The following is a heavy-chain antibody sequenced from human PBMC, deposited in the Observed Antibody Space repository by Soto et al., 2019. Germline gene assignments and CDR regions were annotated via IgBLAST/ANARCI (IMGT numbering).Heavy chain of an antibody. CDR3: AREPGIADGFDY. Sequence: PGGSLRLSCAASGFTFSSYSMNWVRQAPGKGLEWVSSISSSSSYIYYADSVKGRFTISRDNAKNSLYLQMNSLRAEDTAVYYCAREPGIADGFDYWGQGTLVTVSS. CDR1: GFTFSSYS. CDR2: ISSSSSYI. V-gene: IGHV3-21*01. J-gene: IGHJ4*02. D-gene: IGHD6-13*01.